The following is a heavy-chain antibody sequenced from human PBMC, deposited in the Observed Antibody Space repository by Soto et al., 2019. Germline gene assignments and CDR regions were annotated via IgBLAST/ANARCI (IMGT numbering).Heavy chain of an antibody. CDR3: AKDPLGGYCSSTSCPPSDSIAVAGFDY. CDR1: GFTFDDYA. V-gene: IGHV3-9*01. Sequence: GGSLRLSCAASGFTFDDYAMHWVRQAPGKGLEWVSGISWNSGSIGYADSVKGRFTISRDNAKNSLYLQMNSLRAEDTALYYCAKDPLGGYCSSTSCPPSDSIAVAGFDYWGQGTLVTVSS. CDR2: ISWNSGSI. J-gene: IGHJ4*02. D-gene: IGHD2-2*01.